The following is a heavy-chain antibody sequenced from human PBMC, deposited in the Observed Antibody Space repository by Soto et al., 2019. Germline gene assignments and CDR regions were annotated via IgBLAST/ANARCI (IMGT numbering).Heavy chain of an antibody. Sequence: PGGSLELSFAASGFTFSNYVMHGFRQAPGKGLEWVAVISYEGSNKYYADSVRGRFTISRDNSKNTLFMQMNSLRPEDTAVYYCAKDQYQLIRRCYGLAVWGQGNTGTVP. CDR1: GFTFSNYV. J-gene: IGHJ6*02. CDR2: ISYEGSNK. CDR3: AKDQYQLIRRCYGLAV. V-gene: IGHV3-30*18. D-gene: IGHD2-2*01.